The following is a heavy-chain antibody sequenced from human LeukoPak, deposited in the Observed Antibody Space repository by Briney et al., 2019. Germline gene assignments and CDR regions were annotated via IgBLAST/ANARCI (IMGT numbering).Heavy chain of an antibody. Sequence: SETLSLTCTVSGGSISSYYWSWIRQPPGKGLEWIGYIYYSGSTNYNPSLKSRVTISVDTSKNQFSLKLSSVTAADTAVYYCARDRSEFDYWGQGTLVTASS. CDR2: IYYSGST. J-gene: IGHJ4*02. CDR3: ARDRSEFDY. D-gene: IGHD3-10*01. V-gene: IGHV4-59*01. CDR1: GGSISSYY.